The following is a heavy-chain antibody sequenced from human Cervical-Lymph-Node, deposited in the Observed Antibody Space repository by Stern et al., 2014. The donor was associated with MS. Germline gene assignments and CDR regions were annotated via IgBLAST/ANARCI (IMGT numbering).Heavy chain of an antibody. CDR1: GYSFTTYR. V-gene: IGHV5-51*01. Sequence: EVQLVESGAEVKKPGESLKISCKGSGYSFTTYRTAWVRQMPGKGLECMGIIYPGDSDSTYGPSFQGQVTISADKSISTAYLQWSTLKASDTAMYYCARLPFCGGDCYPDYWGQGTLVTVSS. J-gene: IGHJ4*02. D-gene: IGHD2-21*02. CDR3: ARLPFCGGDCYPDY. CDR2: IYPGDSDS.